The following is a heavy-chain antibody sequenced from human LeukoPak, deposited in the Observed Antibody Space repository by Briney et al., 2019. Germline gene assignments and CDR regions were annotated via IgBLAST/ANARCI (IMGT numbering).Heavy chain of an antibody. V-gene: IGHV1-46*01. Sequence: DSVKVSCMPSLYTLTSYYMHWVRQAPPQRLEWMGIINPSGGSTSYAQKFQGRVTMARDTSTSTVYMELSSLGAEDTAVYYCARADPSGWYYYWGQGTLVTVSS. D-gene: IGHD6-19*01. CDR1: LYTLTSYY. CDR2: INPSGGST. J-gene: IGHJ4*02. CDR3: ARADPSGWYYY.